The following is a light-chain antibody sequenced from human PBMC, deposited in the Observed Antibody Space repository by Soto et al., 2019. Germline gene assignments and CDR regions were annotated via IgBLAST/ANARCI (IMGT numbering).Light chain of an antibody. Sequence: QSVLTQPASLTGSPGQSITIFCTGTSSDVGGYNSVSWYQQHPGKAPKVIIFDVSSRPSGVSSRFSGSKSGNTASLTISGLQAEDEADYYCCSYGSGRTLYVFGAGTKVTVL. CDR1: SSDVGGYNS. CDR2: DVS. CDR3: CSYGSGRTLYV. J-gene: IGLJ1*01. V-gene: IGLV2-14*03.